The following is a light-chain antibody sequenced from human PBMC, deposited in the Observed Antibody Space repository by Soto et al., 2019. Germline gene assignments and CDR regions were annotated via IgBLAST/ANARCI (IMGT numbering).Light chain of an antibody. V-gene: IGKV1-33*01. CDR3: QQYDNYKPLT. Sequence: DIQMTQSPSSLSASVGDRGTITCQASQDISNYLNWYQQKPGKAPKLLIFDASSLESGTPSRFSGRRSGTQFTLTINGLQPDDFATYYCQQYDNYKPLTFGGGTKVDI. J-gene: IGKJ4*01. CDR1: QDISNY. CDR2: DAS.